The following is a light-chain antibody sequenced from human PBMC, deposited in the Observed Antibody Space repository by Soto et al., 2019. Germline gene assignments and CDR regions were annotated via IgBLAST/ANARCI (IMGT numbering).Light chain of an antibody. CDR3: CSYAGSSTFV. J-gene: IGLJ2*01. CDR2: KVS. Sequence: QSALTQPASVSGSPGQSITISCTGTSSDVGSYNLVSWYQQHPGKAPKLMIYKVSKRPSGVSNRFSGSKSGNTASLTISGLQAEDEADYYCCSYAGSSTFVFGGGTKVTVL. CDR1: SSDVGSYNL. V-gene: IGLV2-23*02.